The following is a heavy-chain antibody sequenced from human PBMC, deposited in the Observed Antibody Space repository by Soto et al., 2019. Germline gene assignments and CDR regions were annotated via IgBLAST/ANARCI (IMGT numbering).Heavy chain of an antibody. CDR1: DGSCSGYS. CDR2: NNHSGST. J-gene: IGHJ4*02. CDR3: AACDYGDYPRY. Sequence: PSVTLSLTCAVYDGSCSGYSWSWVRQSPRKGLEWIGENNHSGSTNYNPSLKTRLTISVDTSKNQFSLKLSSVTAADTALYYCAACDYGDYPRYWGQGTRVTASS. D-gene: IGHD4-17*01. V-gene: IGHV4-34*01.